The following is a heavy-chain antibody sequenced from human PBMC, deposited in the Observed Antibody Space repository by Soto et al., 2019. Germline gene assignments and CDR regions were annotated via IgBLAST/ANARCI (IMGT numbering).Heavy chain of an antibody. D-gene: IGHD3-22*01. Sequence: GGSLRLSCSASGFTFSSYAMHWVRQAPGKGLEYVSAISSNGGSTYYADSVKGRFTISRDNSKNTLYLQMSSLRAEDTAVYYCVKGPYTYYYDSSGTLDYWGQGTLVTVSS. V-gene: IGHV3-64D*08. CDR2: ISSNGGST. CDR3: VKGPYTYYYDSSGTLDY. J-gene: IGHJ4*02. CDR1: GFTFSSYA.